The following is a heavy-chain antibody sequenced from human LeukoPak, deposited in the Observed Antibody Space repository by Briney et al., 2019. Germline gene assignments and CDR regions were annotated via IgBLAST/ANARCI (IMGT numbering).Heavy chain of an antibody. V-gene: IGHV1-2*02. J-gene: IGHJ4*02. CDR3: ARDLRGYCSSHSCFKSLGY. CDR1: GYTFTGDY. Sequence: ASVKVSCKASGYTFTGDYLHWVRQAPRQGREWMGWVNPNRGGTNYAQKFQGRVTMTRDKSIRPVYMELRPLRSDDTAGYYCARDLRGYCSSHSCFKSLGYWGQGPLVTVPS. CDR2: VNPNRGGT. D-gene: IGHD2-2*01.